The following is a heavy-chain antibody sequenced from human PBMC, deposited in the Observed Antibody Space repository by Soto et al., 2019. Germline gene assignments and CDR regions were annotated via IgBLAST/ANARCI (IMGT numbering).Heavy chain of an antibody. Sequence: SETLPLTCTVSGGSISSYYWSWIRQPPGKGLEWIGYIYYSGSTNYNPSLKSRVTISVDTSKNQFSLKLSSVTAADTAVYYCARHDVVVATSPGVNYYYYYMDVWGKGTTVTVSS. CDR2: IYYSGST. D-gene: IGHD5-12*01. J-gene: IGHJ6*03. CDR3: ARHDVVVATSPGVNYYYYYMDV. CDR1: GGSISSYY. V-gene: IGHV4-59*08.